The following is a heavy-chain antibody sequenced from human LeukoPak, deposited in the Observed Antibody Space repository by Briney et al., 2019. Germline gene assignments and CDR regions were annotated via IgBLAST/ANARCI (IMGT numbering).Heavy chain of an antibody. Sequence: SETLSLTCAVYGGSFSGYYWSWIRQPPGKGLEWIGEINHSGSTNYNPSLKSRVTISVDTSKNQFSLKLSSVTAADTAVYYCARAGYCSGGSCYRGPSTWGQGTLVTVSS. V-gene: IGHV4-34*01. CDR1: GGSFSGYY. CDR3: ARAGYCSGGSCYRGPST. D-gene: IGHD2-15*01. J-gene: IGHJ4*02. CDR2: INHSGST.